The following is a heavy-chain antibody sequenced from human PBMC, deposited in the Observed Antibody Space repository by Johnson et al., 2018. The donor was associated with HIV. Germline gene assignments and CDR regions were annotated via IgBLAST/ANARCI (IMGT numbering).Heavy chain of an antibody. CDR2: IHSGGST. Sequence: VQLVESGGGLIQPGGSLRLSCAASGFTVSSNYMIWVRQAPGKGLEWVSVIHSGGSTYYADSVEGRFTISRDNSKNTVLLQMNSLRVEDAAVYYCVRGRDSSGDGGAFDRWGEGTVVTVSS. J-gene: IGHJ3*02. D-gene: IGHD1-26*01. CDR1: GFTVSSNY. V-gene: IGHV3-53*01. CDR3: VRGRDSSGDGGAFDR.